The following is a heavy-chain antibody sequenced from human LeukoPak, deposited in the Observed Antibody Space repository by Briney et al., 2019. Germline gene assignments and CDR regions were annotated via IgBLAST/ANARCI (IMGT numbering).Heavy chain of an antibody. CDR2: INPNSGGT. Sequence: ASVKVSCKASGYTFTSYDINWVRQATGQGLEWMGWINPNSGGTNYAQKFQGRVTITRNTSISTAYMELSSLRSEDTAVYYCARVVGGVADAYAFDIWGQGTMVTVSS. CDR3: ARVVGGVADAYAFDI. J-gene: IGHJ3*02. D-gene: IGHD3-16*01. V-gene: IGHV1-8*01. CDR1: GYTFTSYD.